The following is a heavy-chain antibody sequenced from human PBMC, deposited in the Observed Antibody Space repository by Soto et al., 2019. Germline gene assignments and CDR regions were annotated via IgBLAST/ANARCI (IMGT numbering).Heavy chain of an antibody. V-gene: IGHV4-39*01. Sequence: QLQLQESGPGLVKPSETLSLTCTVSGGSISSSSYYWGWIRQPPGKGLEWIGSIYYSGSTYYNPSLKSRVTISVDTSKNQFSLKLSSVTAADTAVYYCARQGGLEWSYYYYMDVWGKGTTVTVSS. CDR2: IYYSGST. CDR1: GGSISSSSYY. J-gene: IGHJ6*03. D-gene: IGHD3-3*01. CDR3: ARQGGLEWSYYYYMDV.